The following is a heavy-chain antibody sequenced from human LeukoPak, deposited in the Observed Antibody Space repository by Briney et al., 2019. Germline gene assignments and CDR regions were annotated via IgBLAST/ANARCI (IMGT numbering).Heavy chain of an antibody. CDR2: INPNSGGT. CDR3: ARSPPIQLWLEYYFGY. Sequence: ASVKVSCKASGYTFTGYYMHWVRQAPGQGLEWMGWINPNSGGTNYAQKFQGRVTMTRDTSISTAYMELSRLRSDDTAVCYCARSPPIQLWLEYYFGYWGQGTLVTVSS. CDR1: GYTFTGYY. J-gene: IGHJ4*02. D-gene: IGHD5-18*01. V-gene: IGHV1-2*02.